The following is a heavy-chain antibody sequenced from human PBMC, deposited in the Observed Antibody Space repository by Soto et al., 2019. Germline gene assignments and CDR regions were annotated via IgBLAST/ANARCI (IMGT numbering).Heavy chain of an antibody. CDR1: GGTFSSYT. D-gene: IGHD6-19*01. J-gene: IGHJ6*02. CDR2: IIPINGIT. V-gene: IGHV1-69*02. Sequence: SVKVSCKASGGTFSSYTISWVRQAPGQGLEWMGRIIPINGITNYAQKFQGRVTITADKSTSTAYMELSSLRSEDTAVYYCARGYIAVAGYYYYGMDVWGQGTTVTVSS. CDR3: ARGYIAVAGYYYYGMDV.